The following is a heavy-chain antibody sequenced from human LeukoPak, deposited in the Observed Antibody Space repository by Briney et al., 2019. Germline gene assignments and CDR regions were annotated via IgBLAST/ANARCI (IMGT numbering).Heavy chain of an antibody. CDR1: GFTLSIYS. CDR3: ASLQTASVSDY. V-gene: IGHV3-21*01. CDR2: ISSSSSYI. D-gene: IGHD2-8*01. Sequence: RGSLRLSCAASGFTLSIYSMNWVCQAPGKGLEWVSSISSSSSYIYYADSLKGRFTISRDNAKNSLFLQMNSLRAEDTAVYYCASLQTASVSDYWGQGTLVTVSS. J-gene: IGHJ4*02.